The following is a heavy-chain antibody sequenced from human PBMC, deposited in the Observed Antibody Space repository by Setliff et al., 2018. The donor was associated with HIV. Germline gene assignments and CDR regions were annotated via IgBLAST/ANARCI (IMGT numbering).Heavy chain of an antibody. CDR3: ARLGMVRGVILAYFDY. V-gene: IGHV4-59*08. J-gene: IGHJ4*02. Sequence: SETLSLTCTVSGGSINHYCWSWIRQPPGRGLEWIGYIYYSGSTNYNPSLKSRVTISVDTSKDQFSLKLSSVTAADTAIYYCARLGMVRGVILAYFDYWGQGTLVTVSS. CDR1: GGSINHYC. CDR2: IYYSGST. D-gene: IGHD3-10*01.